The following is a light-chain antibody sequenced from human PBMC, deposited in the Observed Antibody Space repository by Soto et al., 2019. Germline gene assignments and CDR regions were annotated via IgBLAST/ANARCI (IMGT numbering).Light chain of an antibody. J-gene: IGKJ5*01. CDR1: QDINIY. CDR2: DAS. Sequence: DIQTTQSPSSLFASVGDRVTITCQATQDINIYLNWYQQKPGKAPNLLIYDASNLEIGVPSRFSGSGSGTHFTFTISSLQTEDIGTYYCQQYDILPITFGRGTRLEIK. V-gene: IGKV1-33*01. CDR3: QQYDILPIT.